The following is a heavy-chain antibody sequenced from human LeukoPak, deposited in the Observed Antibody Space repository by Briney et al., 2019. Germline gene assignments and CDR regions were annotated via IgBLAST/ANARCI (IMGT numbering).Heavy chain of an antibody. D-gene: IGHD1-26*01. Sequence: SETLSLTCTVSGGSISSSINYWGWIRQPPGKGLDWIGSIYYSGSTYYNPSLKSRVTISIDTSKNQFSLKLSSVTAADTAVYYCARLVGAATDPFDYWGQGTLVTVSS. CDR1: GGSISSSINY. J-gene: IGHJ4*02. CDR3: ARLVGAATDPFDY. CDR2: IYYSGST. V-gene: IGHV4-39*01.